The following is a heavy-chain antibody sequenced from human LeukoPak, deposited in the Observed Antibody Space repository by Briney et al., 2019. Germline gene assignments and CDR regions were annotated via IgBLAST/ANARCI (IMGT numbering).Heavy chain of an antibody. D-gene: IGHD1-7*01. V-gene: IGHV3-15*04. CDR1: GFSFNYAW. J-gene: IGHJ6*02. CDR2: TVSEIDGGTT. CDR3: TTDEDWNYARKDV. Sequence: GGSLRLSCAASGFSFNYAWMSWVRQVPGKGLEWVGQTVSEIDGGTTDYAAPVKGRFTISRDDSKSTLYLQMNSLKIEDTAVYYCTTDEDWNYARKDVWGQGATAIVSS.